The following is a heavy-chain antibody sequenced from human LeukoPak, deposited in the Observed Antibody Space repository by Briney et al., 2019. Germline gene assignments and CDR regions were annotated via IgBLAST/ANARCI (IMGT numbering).Heavy chain of an antibody. Sequence: SVKVSCKASGGTFSSYAISWVRQAPGQGLEWMGGIIPIFGTANYAQKFQGRVTITADESTSTAYMELSSLRSEDTAVYYCARDAYGDYGLGAFDIWGQGTMVTVSS. V-gene: IGHV1-69*13. D-gene: IGHD4-17*01. CDR2: IIPIFGTA. CDR1: GGTFSSYA. J-gene: IGHJ3*02. CDR3: ARDAYGDYGLGAFDI.